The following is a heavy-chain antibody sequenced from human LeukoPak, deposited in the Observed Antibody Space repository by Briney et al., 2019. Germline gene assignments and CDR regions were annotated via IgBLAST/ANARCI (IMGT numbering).Heavy chain of an antibody. CDR2: ISAYNGNT. CDR1: GYTFSNSG. V-gene: IGHV1-18*01. CDR3: ASDSAVPAALLRPSDY. J-gene: IGHJ4*02. Sequence: ASVKVSCKTSGYTFSNSGVSWVRQAPGQGLEWMGWISAYNGNTDCPQKFQGRLSMTTDTSTSPAYMVLTSLRSDDTAVYYCASDSAVPAALLRPSDYCGQGTLFTAS. D-gene: IGHD2-2*01.